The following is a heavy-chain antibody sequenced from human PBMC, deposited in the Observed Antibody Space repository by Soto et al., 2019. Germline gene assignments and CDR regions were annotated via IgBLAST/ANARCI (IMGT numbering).Heavy chain of an antibody. Sequence: QVQRVESGGGVVQPGRSLRLSCVASESMFGSYGMYWVRQAPGKGLEWVAVIWYDGSIKHYADSVKGRFTISRDNSKNTLQLQMNSLRAEDTAVYYCARVSSDYYGMDVWGQGTAVIVSS. D-gene: IGHD3-22*01. CDR1: ESMFGSYG. V-gene: IGHV3-33*01. CDR3: ARVSSDYYGMDV. J-gene: IGHJ6*02. CDR2: IWYDGSIK.